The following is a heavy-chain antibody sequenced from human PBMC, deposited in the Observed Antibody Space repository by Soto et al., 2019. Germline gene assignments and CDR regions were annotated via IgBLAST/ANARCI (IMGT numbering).Heavy chain of an antibody. V-gene: IGHV3-74*01. CDR2: INTDGSST. CDR1: GFTFSSFW. CDR3: AKRGVDTFGLSY. J-gene: IGHJ4*02. Sequence: EVQLVESGGGLVQPGGSLRLSCAVSGFTFSSFWMHWVRQAPGEGLVWVSRINTDGSSTSYADSVKGRFTISRDNAKNTLYLQMNSLRVDDTAMYYCAKRGVDTFGLSYWDQGTLVTVSS. D-gene: IGHD3-10*01.